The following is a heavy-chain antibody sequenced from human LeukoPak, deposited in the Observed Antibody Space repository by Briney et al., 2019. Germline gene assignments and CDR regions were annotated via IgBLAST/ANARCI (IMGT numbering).Heavy chain of an antibody. J-gene: IGHJ3*01. D-gene: IGHD4-17*01. CDR3: AKARDYGDLVAFDV. CDR1: GFTFHDYA. V-gene: IGHV3-9*03. CDR2: ITWNSGKV. Sequence: GGSLRLSCAASGFTFHDYAMYWVRQAPGKGLERVSSITWNSGKVGYADSVKGRFTISRDNAKNSLYLQMNSLRDEDMALYYCAKARDYGDLVAFDVWGQGTMVTVSS.